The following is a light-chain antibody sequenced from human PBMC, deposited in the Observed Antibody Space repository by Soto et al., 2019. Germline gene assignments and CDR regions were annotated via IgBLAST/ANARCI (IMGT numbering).Light chain of an antibody. J-gene: IGKJ4*01. CDR3: QQYNKWPLT. CDR2: SAS. Sequence: EIVMTQSPATLSVSPGERATLSCRASQSVYTTLAWYQQRPGQAPRLLIYSASTRATGIPARFSGSGSGTEFTLTISSLQSEDFAVYYCQQYNKWPLTLGGGNTVEIK. V-gene: IGKV3-15*01. CDR1: QSVYTT.